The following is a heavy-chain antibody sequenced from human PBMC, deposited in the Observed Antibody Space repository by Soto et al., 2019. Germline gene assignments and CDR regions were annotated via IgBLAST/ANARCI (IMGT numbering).Heavy chain of an antibody. V-gene: IGHV3-7*03. Sequence: PGGSLRLSCEASGFTFSSYWMSWVRQAPGKGLEWVANVRQDGSQKYLVDSVKGRFTISRDNAKNSLYLQMNSLRVEDTAVYYCARYPNPTVAGLPFDLWGQGTLVTVSS. D-gene: IGHD6-19*01. CDR1: GFTFSSYW. CDR2: VRQDGSQK. J-gene: IGHJ4*02. CDR3: ARYPNPTVAGLPFDL.